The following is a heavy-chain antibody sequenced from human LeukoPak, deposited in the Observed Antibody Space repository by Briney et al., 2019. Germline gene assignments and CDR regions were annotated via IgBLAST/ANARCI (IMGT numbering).Heavy chain of an antibody. J-gene: IGHJ6*04. CDR1: GFTFSSYE. CDR3: AELGITMIGGV. D-gene: IGHD3-10*02. CDR2: ISSSGSTI. Sequence: GGSLRLSCAASGFTFSSYEMNWVRQAPGKGLEWVSCISSSGSTIYYADSVKGRFTISRDNAKNSLYLQMNSLRAEDTAVYYCAELGITMIGGVWGKGTTVTISS. V-gene: IGHV3-48*03.